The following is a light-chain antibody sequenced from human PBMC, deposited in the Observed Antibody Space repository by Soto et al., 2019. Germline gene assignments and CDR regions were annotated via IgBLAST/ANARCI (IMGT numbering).Light chain of an antibody. Sequence: QSALTQPASVSGSPGQSITISCTGTSSDVGSYNYVSWYQQHPGKAPKLMIYEVSDRPSGISSRFSGSKSGNTASLTISGLQTEDEADYYCSSYTSSSTLFGTGTKVSVX. V-gene: IGLV2-14*01. CDR3: SSYTSSSTL. CDR2: EVS. J-gene: IGLJ1*01. CDR1: SSDVGSYNY.